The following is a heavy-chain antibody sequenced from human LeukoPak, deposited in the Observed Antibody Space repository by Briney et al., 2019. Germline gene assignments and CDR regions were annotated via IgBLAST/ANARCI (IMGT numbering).Heavy chain of an antibody. CDR1: GFTFSSYS. V-gene: IGHV3-21*01. CDR3: ARDSVFEDAFDI. CDR2: IGSSSSYI. Sequence: GGSLRLSCAASGFTFSSYSMNWVRQAPGKGLEWVSSIGSSSSYIYYADSVKGRFTISRDNAKNSLYLQMNSLRAEDTAVYYCARDSVFEDAFDIRGQGTMVTVSS. D-gene: IGHD3-10*01. J-gene: IGHJ3*02.